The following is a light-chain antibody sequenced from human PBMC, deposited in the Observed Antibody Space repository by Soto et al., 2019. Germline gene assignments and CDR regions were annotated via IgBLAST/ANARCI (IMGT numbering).Light chain of an antibody. CDR3: QQYGSSPLIT. Sequence: EIVLTQSPATLSVSPGERATLSCRASQSVSSNLAWYQQKPGQGPRLLIYGASSRATGIPDRFSGSGSGTDFTLTISRLEPEDFAVYYCQQYGSSPLITFGQGTRLEIK. J-gene: IGKJ5*01. V-gene: IGKV3-20*01. CDR1: QSVSSN. CDR2: GAS.